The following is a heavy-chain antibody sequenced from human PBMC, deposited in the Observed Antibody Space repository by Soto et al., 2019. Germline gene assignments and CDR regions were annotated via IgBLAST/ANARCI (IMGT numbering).Heavy chain of an antibody. CDR3: ARLRDSDGMDV. D-gene: IGHD1-26*01. V-gene: IGHV1-69*02. CDR1: GGTFSSYT. CDR2: IIPILGIA. Sequence: QVQLVQSGAEVKKPGSSVKVSCKASGGTFSSYTISWVRQAPGQGLEWKGRIIPILGIANYAQKFQGRVTITADKSTSTAYMELSSLRSEDTAVYYCARLRDSDGMDVWGQGTTVTVSS. J-gene: IGHJ6*02.